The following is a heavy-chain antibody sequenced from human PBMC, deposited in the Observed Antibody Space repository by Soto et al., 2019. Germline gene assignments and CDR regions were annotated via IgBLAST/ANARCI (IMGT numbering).Heavy chain of an antibody. CDR1: GGTFSSYA. Sequence: QVQLVQSGAEVKKPGSSLKVSCTASGGTFSSYAISWVRQAPGQGLEWMGGIIPISGTANYAQKFQGRVTITADEATSTAYMELSSLRSEDTAVYYCARSQGSSTSLEIYYYYYYGMDVGGQGTTVTVSS. V-gene: IGHV1-69*01. CDR2: IIPISGTA. J-gene: IGHJ6*02. D-gene: IGHD2-2*01. CDR3: ARSQGSSTSLEIYYYYYYGMDV.